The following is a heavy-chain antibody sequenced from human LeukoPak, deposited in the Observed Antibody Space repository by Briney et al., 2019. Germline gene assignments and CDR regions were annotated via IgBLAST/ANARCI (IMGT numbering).Heavy chain of an antibody. CDR1: GYSFTSYW. CDR2: IDPSDSYT. D-gene: IGHD5-12*01. V-gene: IGHV5-10-1*01. CDR3: ARVGYGSDGFDP. Sequence: GESLKISCKGSGYSFTSYWISWVRQMPGKGLEWMGRIDPSDSYTNYSPSLQGHVTISADKSISTAYLQWSSLKASDTAMYYCARVGYGSDGFDPWGQGTLVTVSS. J-gene: IGHJ5*02.